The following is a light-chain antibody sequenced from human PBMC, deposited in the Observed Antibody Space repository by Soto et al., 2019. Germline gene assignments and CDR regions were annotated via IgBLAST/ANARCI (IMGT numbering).Light chain of an antibody. V-gene: IGLV2-23*02. J-gene: IGLJ1*01. CDR2: DVS. Sequence: QSALTQPASASGSPGQSITISCTGTSSDVGNYNLVSWYQQHPGKAPKLMIYDVSKRPSGVSNRFSGSKSGNTASLTISGLQADDEADYYCCSYAGDSYVFGTGTKLTVL. CDR1: SSDVGNYNL. CDR3: CSYAGDSYV.